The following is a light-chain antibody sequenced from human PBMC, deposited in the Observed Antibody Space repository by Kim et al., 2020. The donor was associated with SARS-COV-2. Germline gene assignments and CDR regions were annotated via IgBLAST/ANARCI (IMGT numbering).Light chain of an antibody. Sequence: ASIRDIVTSTCRASQGIGNYLAWFQQKPVKAPRRLIYGASSLDSGVPSRCSGSRSGTEFTLTISSLQPEDFASYYCLQHSIYPWTFGQGTKVDIK. J-gene: IGKJ1*01. CDR1: QGIGNY. V-gene: IGKV1-17*03. CDR3: LQHSIYPWT. CDR2: GAS.